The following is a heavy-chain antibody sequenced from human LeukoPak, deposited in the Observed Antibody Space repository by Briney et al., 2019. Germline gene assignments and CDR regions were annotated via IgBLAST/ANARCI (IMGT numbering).Heavy chain of an antibody. CDR3: VSRYHLPFDY. Sequence: GGSLRLSCAASGFTFSSYSMNWVRQAPGKGLEWVTFIRSDENNKYYADSVKGRFTISRDNSKNTLYLQMNSLRPEDTAVYYCVSRYHLPFDYWGQGTLVTVSS. CDR2: IRSDENNK. D-gene: IGHD2-2*01. V-gene: IGHV3-30*02. J-gene: IGHJ4*02. CDR1: GFTFSSYS.